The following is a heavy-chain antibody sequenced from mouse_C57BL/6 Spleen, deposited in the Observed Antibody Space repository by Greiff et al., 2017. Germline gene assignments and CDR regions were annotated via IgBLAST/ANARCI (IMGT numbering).Heavy chain of an antibody. CDR3: ARSNIYYYGSSYPGYAMDY. CDR2: IDPSDSYT. CDR1: GYTFTSYW. Sequence: VQLQQPGAELVRPGTSVKLSCKASGYTFTSYWMHWVKQRPGQGLEWIGVIDPSDSYTNYNQKFKGKATLTVDTSSSTAYMQLSSLTSEDSAVYYCARSNIYYYGSSYPGYAMDYWGQGTSVTVSS. J-gene: IGHJ4*01. V-gene: IGHV1-59*01. D-gene: IGHD1-1*01.